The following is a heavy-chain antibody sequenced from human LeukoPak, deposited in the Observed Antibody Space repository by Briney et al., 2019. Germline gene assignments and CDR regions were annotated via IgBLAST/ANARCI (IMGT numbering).Heavy chain of an antibody. J-gene: IGHJ3*02. CDR3: ANGYSSTYYNALDI. D-gene: IGHD6-13*01. CDR1: GFTFGDYT. CDR2: INSDGSST. Sequence: GGSLRLSCTTSGFTFGDYTISWVRQAPGKGLVWVSRINSDGSSTTYADSVKSRFTTSRDNAKNTLYLQMSSLRVEDTAVYYCANGYSSTYYNALDIRGQGTMVTVSS. V-gene: IGHV3-74*01.